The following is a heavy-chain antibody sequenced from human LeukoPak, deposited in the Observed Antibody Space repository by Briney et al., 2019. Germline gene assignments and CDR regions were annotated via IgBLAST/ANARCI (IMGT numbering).Heavy chain of an antibody. CDR2: INPNSGGT. Sequence: ASVNVSFKASVYTFTVYYMHWVRQAPGQGLGWMGWINPNSGGTNYAQNFQGRVTMTRDTSRSTAYMELSRLRSDETAVYFCAREKGGQWLVGWERRGGMDFDYWGQGTLVTVSS. CDR3: AREKGGQWLVGWERRGGMDFDY. CDR1: VYTFTVYY. D-gene: IGHD6-19*01. V-gene: IGHV1-2*02. J-gene: IGHJ4*02.